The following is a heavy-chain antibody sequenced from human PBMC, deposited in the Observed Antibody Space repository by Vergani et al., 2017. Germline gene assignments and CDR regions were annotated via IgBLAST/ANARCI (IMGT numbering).Heavy chain of an antibody. CDR1: GFTFSSHG. Sequence: QVQLVESEGGVVQPGRSLTLSCVASGFTFSSHGMHWVRQAPGKGLEWVAVIWYDGSNKYYGDSVKGRFTISRYNSKNTLYLQMNSLRVEDTAVYYCARSGNEKRFASWGKGTLVTVSS. J-gene: IGHJ5*01. D-gene: IGHD1-1*01. V-gene: IGHV3-33*01. CDR2: IWYDGSNK. CDR3: ARSGNEKRFAS.